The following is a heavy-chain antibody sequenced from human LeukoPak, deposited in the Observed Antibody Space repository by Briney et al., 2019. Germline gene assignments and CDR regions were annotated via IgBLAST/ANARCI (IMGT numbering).Heavy chain of an antibody. CDR1: GYTFTDYY. CDR3: ARYYYGSGSYPLDY. Sequence: ASVKVSCKASGYTFTDYYMHWVRQAPGQGLEWMGWINPNSGGTNYAQKFQGRVTMTRDTSISTAYMELSRLRSDDTAVYYCARYYYGSGSYPLDYWGQGTLVTVSS. CDR2: INPNSGGT. D-gene: IGHD3-10*01. J-gene: IGHJ4*02. V-gene: IGHV1-2*02.